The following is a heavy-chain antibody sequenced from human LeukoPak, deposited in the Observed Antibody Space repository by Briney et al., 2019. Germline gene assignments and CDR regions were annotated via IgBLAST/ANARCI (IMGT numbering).Heavy chain of an antibody. J-gene: IGHJ4*02. Sequence: GGSLRLSCAASGFTFSSYTMNWVRQAPGKGLEWVSSIAGSSGYISYADSVKGRFTISRDNAKKSLYLQMTSLTAEDTAVYYCARGRRFLERGYSYGLTASFDYWGQGTLVTVSS. CDR2: IAGSSGYI. CDR3: ARGRRFLERGYSYGLTASFDY. V-gene: IGHV3-21*01. CDR1: GFTFSSYT. D-gene: IGHD5-18*01.